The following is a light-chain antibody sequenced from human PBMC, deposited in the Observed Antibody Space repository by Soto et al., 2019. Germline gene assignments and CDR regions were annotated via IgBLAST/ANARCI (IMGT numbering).Light chain of an antibody. CDR2: DVT. CDR1: SGDIGSYNR. V-gene: IGLV2-14*03. Sequence: QSALTQPASVSGSPGQSITISCTGTSGDIGSYNRVSWYQQHPGKAPKLIIYDVTDRPSGVSNRFSGSKSGNTASLTISGLQADDEAEYYCSSYTNINTSACVFGTGTKLTVL. J-gene: IGLJ1*01. CDR3: SSYTNINTSACV.